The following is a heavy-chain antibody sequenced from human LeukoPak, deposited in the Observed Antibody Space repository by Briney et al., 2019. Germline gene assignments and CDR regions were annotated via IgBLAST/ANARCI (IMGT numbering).Heavy chain of an antibody. V-gene: IGHV4-34*01. CDR1: GGALRGYY. CDR2: INHSGST. CDR3: ARDTHRITSRQFDP. Sequence: PSETLSLTLAVYGGALRGYYWGLIPQPPRKGPEWIGEINHSGSTNYNPSLKSRVTISVDTSKNQFPLKLSSVTAADTAVYYCARDTHRITSRQFDPWGQGTLVTVSS. J-gene: IGHJ5*02. D-gene: IGHD3-16*01.